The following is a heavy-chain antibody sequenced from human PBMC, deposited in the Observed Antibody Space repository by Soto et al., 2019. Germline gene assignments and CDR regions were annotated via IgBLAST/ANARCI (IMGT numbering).Heavy chain of an antibody. D-gene: IGHD6-13*01. CDR3: AKRLAYSSSWYYFDY. J-gene: IGHJ4*02. V-gene: IGHV3-23*01. CDR2: ISGSGGST. CDR1: GFTFSSYA. Sequence: GGSLRLSCAASGFTFSSYAMSWVRQAPGKGLEWVSVISGSGGSTYYADSVKGRFTISRDNSKNTLYLQMNSLRAEDTAVYYCAKRLAYSSSWYYFDYWGQGTLVTVSS.